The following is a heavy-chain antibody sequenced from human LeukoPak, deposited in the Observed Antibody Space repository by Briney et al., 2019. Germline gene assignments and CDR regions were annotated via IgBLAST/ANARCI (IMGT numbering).Heavy chain of an antibody. D-gene: IGHD1-1*01. Sequence: ASVKVSCKASGYTFTSYGISWVRQAPGQGLEWMGWISAYNGNTNYAQKLQGRVTMTTDTSTSTAYMELRSLRSDDTAMYYCARDNDQLGLDPFDYWGQGTLVTVSS. CDR2: ISAYNGNT. V-gene: IGHV1-18*01. CDR1: GYTFTSYG. CDR3: ARDNDQLGLDPFDY. J-gene: IGHJ4*02.